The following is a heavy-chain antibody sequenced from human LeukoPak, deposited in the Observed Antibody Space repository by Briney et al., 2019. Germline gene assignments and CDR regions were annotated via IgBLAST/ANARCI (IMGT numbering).Heavy chain of an antibody. J-gene: IGHJ3*02. CDR2: ITTYNGNT. CDR1: GYSLTTYG. Sequence: ASVKVSCKASGYSLTTYGITWVRQAPGQGLEWMGWITTYNGNTNYARKLKGRVTMTTDTSTNTAYMELGSLRPDDTAVYYCARLIEYRTSSRVFDIWGQGTMVTVSS. CDR3: ARLIEYRTSSRVFDI. D-gene: IGHD6-6*01. V-gene: IGHV1-18*01.